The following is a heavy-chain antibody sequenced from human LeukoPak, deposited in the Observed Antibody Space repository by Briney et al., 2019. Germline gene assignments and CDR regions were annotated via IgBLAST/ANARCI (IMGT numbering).Heavy chain of an antibody. CDR1: GYTFISYS. V-gene: IGHV7-4-1*02. CDR2: INTNIGNP. D-gene: IGHD6-13*01. CDR3: ARSIGAAGYMDV. J-gene: IGHJ6*03. Sequence: ASVKVSCKASGYTFISYSMNWVRQAPGQGLEWMGWINTNIGNPTYAQDFTGRFVLSLDTSVSTAYLQISGLKAEDTAVYYCARSIGAAGYMDVWGKGTTVTVSS.